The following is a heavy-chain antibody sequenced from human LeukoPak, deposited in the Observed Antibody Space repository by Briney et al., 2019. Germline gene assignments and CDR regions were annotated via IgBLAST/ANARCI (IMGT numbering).Heavy chain of an antibody. V-gene: IGHV3-23*01. CDR2: ISGSGGST. D-gene: IGHD3-22*01. CDR3: AKDIYDSSGYDAFDI. Sequence: GGSLRLSCAASGFTFSSYAMSWVRQAPGKGLEWVSAISGSGGSTYYADSVKGGFTISRDNSKNTLYLQMNSLRAEDTAVYYCAKDIYDSSGYDAFDIWGQGTMVTVSS. J-gene: IGHJ3*02. CDR1: GFTFSSYA.